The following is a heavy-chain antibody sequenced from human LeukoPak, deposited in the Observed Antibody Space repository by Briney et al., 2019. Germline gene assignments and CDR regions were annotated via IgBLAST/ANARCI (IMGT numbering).Heavy chain of an antibody. CDR2: MNPNSGNT. V-gene: IGHV1-8*01. D-gene: IGHD3-3*01. CDR3: ARGLDFGSGYYFDY. Sequence: GASVKVSCKASGYTFTSYDINWVRQAPGQGLEWMGWMNPNSGNTGYAQKFQGRVTMTRNTSISTAYMELSSLRSEDTAVYYCARGLDFGSGYYFDYWGQGTLVTVSS. J-gene: IGHJ4*02. CDR1: GYTFTSYD.